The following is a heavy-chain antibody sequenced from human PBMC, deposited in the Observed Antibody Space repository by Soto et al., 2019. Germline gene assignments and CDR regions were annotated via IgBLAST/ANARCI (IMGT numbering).Heavy chain of an antibody. D-gene: IGHD2-21*01. Sequence: QVQVVQSGAEVQKPESSVNASCKPSGGTFHTYTGNGVRLAPGHGLEWIVRFIPIVDMAIYAQKFQDRVTITADRATFADYMELNSLTSDHTAVYYCAITYCRDNSCPRDLDSCGPGTGVTVSS. J-gene: IGHJ4*02. CDR2: FIPIVDMA. V-gene: IGHV1-69*02. CDR3: AITYCRDNSCPRDLDS. CDR1: GGTFHTYT.